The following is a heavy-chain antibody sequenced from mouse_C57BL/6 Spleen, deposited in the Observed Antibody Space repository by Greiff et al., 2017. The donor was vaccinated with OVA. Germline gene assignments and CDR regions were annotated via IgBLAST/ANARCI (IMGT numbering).Heavy chain of an antibody. CDR3: AAGWEYGSWCAY. Sequence: QLPGTELVKPGASVKLSCKASGYTFTSYWMHWVKQRPGQGLEWIGNINPSNGGTNYNEKFKSKATLTVDKSSSTAYMQLSSLTSEDSAVYYCAAGWEYGSWCAYWGQGTLVTVSA. D-gene: IGHD1-2*01. CDR1: GYTFTSYW. CDR2: INPSNGGT. J-gene: IGHJ3*01. V-gene: IGHV1-53*01.